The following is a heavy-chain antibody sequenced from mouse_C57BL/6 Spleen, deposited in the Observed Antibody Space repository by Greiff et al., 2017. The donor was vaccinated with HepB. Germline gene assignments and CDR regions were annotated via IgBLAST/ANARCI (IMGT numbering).Heavy chain of an antibody. V-gene: IGHV5-6*01. CDR2: ISSGGSYT. CDR3: ARRPPITTVVAHWYFDV. Sequence: EVQRVESGGDLVKPGGSLKLSCAASGFTFSSYGMSWVRQTPDKRLEWVATISSGGSYTYYPDSVKGRFTISRDNAKNTLYLQMSSLKSEDTAMYYCARRPPITTVVAHWYFDVWGTGTTVTVSS. CDR1: GFTFSSYG. D-gene: IGHD1-1*01. J-gene: IGHJ1*03.